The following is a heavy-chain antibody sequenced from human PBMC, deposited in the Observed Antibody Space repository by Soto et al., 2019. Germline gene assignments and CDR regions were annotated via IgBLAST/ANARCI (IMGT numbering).Heavy chain of an antibody. V-gene: IGHV1-8*01. CDR2: MNPNSGNT. D-gene: IGHD6-13*01. CDR1: GYTFTSYD. CDR3: ARGRYSRSWYYYYGMDV. Sequence: GASVKVSCKASGYTFTSYDINWVRQATGQGLEWMGWMNPNSGNTGYAQKFQGRVTMTRNTSISTAYMELSSLRSEDTAVYYCARGRYSRSWYYYYGMDVWGQGTTVTVSS. J-gene: IGHJ6*02.